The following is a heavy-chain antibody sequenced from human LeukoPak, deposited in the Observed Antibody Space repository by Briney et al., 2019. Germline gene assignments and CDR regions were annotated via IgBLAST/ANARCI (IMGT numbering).Heavy chain of an antibody. Sequence: GGSLRLSCAASGFTFSYYSMNWVRQAPGKGLEWVSSISSRSGYMYYADSVKGRFTISRDNAENSLYLHMNSLRAEDTAVYYCGRDPSIYDSSAWKAIDYWGQGTLVTVSS. CDR1: GFTFSYYS. CDR3: GRDPSIYDSSAWKAIDY. J-gene: IGHJ4*02. D-gene: IGHD6-19*01. V-gene: IGHV3-21*01. CDR2: ISSRSGYM.